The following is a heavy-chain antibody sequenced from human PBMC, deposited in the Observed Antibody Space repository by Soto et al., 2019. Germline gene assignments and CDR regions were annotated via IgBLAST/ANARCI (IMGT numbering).Heavy chain of an antibody. D-gene: IGHD3-3*01. V-gene: IGHV3-49*03. CDR3: ARSTIYARSPKDY. J-gene: IGHJ4*02. CDR1: GFTFGDYA. Sequence: GGSLRLSCTASGFTFGDYAMSWFRQAPGKGLEWVGFIRSKAYGGTTEYAASVKGRFTISRDDSKSIAYLQMNSLKTEDTAVYYCARSTIYARSPKDYWGQGTLVTGSS. CDR2: IRSKAYGGTT.